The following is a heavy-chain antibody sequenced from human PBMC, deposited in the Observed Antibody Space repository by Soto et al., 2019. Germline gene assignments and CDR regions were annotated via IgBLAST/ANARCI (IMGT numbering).Heavy chain of an antibody. CDR2: IYYSGST. V-gene: IGHV4-39*01. Sequence: ESLSLTCPVSGGSISTSSYYWGWIRQPPGKGLEWIGSIYYSGSTYYNPSLKSRVTISVDTSKNQFSLKLSSVTAADTAVYYCARHLVRPRRYFDYWGQGTLVTVYS. D-gene: IGHD6-13*01. CDR3: ARHLVRPRRYFDY. CDR1: GGSISTSSYY. J-gene: IGHJ4*02.